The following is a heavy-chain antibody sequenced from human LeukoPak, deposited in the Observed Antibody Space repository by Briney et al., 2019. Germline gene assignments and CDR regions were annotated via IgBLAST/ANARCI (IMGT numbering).Heavy chain of an antibody. CDR2: ISGSSGTI. D-gene: IGHD3-16*01. CDR3: ARRSEFGVLYYMGV. V-gene: IGHV3-48*01. Sequence: GGALRLSCAPSGFTLIIYSINWVCQAPGEGVEWVSYISGSSGTIYYADSVKGRFTISRDNDKNSLYLQMNSLRAEDTAVYYCARRSEFGVLYYMGVWGKGTTVTVSS. J-gene: IGHJ6*03. CDR1: GFTLIIYS.